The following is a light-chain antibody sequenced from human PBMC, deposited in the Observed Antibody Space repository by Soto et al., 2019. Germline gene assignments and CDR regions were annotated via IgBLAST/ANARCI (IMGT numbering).Light chain of an antibody. CDR2: LAS. J-gene: IGKJ4*01. Sequence: DIVMTQSPDSLAVSLGERATINCKSSQSVLYSSNNKNYLAWYQQKPGQPPKLLIYLASTRESGVPDRFSGSGSGTDFTLTISSLQAEDVAVYSCQQYYSTPLTFGGETKVEIK. CDR1: QSVLYSSNNKNY. CDR3: QQYYSTPLT. V-gene: IGKV4-1*01.